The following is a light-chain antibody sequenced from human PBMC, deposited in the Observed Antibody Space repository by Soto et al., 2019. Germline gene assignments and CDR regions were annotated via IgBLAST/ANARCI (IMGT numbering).Light chain of an antibody. J-gene: IGKJ2*01. CDR1: QSISTY. V-gene: IGKV1-39*01. CDR2: AAS. Sequence: DIQMTQSPSSLSASVGDRVSITCRASQSISTYVNWYQQKAGKAPQVLISAASRLQSGVPPRFSGSGSGTDFTLTISGLQPEDFGTYYGQQSYSTPLFTFGQGTKVEIK. CDR3: QQSYSTPLFT.